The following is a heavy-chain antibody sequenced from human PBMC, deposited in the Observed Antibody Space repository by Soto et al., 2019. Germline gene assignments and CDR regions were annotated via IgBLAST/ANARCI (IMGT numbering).Heavy chain of an antibody. J-gene: IGHJ5*02. CDR2: IIPIFGTA. V-gene: IGHV1-69*01. CDR1: GGTFSSYA. CDR3: ARKENPQSPFDP. Sequence: QVQLVQSGAEVKKPGSSVKVSCQASGGTFSSYAISWVRQAPGPGLEWMGGIIPIFGTANYAQKFQGRVTITADESTSTACMELSRLRSEDTAVYYCARKENPQSPFDPWGQGTLVTVSS.